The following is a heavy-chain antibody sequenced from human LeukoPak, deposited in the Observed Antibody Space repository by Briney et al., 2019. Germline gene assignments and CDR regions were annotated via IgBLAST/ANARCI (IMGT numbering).Heavy chain of an antibody. CDR1: GFTFSSYA. J-gene: IGHJ4*02. V-gene: IGHV3-23*01. CDR2: VTSSGNTT. D-gene: IGHD6-19*01. CDR3: ARRSSSDWGEFDY. Sequence: PGGSLRLSCAASGFTFSSYAMGWVRQAPGRGLEWVSAVTSSGNTTYYADSVKGRFTISRDSSKNTLYLEMNSLRAEDTAGYYCARRSSSDWGEFDYWGQGTLVTVSS.